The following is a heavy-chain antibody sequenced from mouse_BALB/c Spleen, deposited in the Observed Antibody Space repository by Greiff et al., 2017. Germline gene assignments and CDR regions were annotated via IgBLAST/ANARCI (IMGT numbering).Heavy chain of an antibody. Sequence: EVQGVESGGGLVQPGGSLRLSCATSGFTFTDYYMSWVRQPPGKALEWLGFIRNKANGYTTEYSASVKGRFTISRDNSQSILYLQMNTLRAEDSATYYCARDTGRGFAYWGQGTLVTVSA. CDR3: ARDTGRGFAY. CDR2: IRNKANGYTT. CDR1: GFTFTDYY. J-gene: IGHJ3*01. V-gene: IGHV7-3*02.